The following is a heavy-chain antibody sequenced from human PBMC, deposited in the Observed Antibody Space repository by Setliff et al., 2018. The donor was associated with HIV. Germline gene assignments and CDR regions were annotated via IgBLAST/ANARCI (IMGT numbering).Heavy chain of an antibody. CDR1: GFTFSSYA. J-gene: IGHJ6*02. D-gene: IGHD3-10*01. V-gene: IGHV3-30*01. Sequence: GGSLRLSCAASGFTFSSYAMHWVRQAPGKGLEWVAVISYDGSNKYYADTVKGRFTISRDNSKNTLYLQMNSLRAEDTAVYYCARSVIGYYYYGMDVWGQGTLVTVSS. CDR3: ARSVIGYYYYGMDV. CDR2: ISYDGSNK.